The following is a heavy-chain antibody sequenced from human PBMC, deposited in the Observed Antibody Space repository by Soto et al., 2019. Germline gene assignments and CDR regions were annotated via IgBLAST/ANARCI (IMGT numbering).Heavy chain of an antibody. CDR1: GFTFSSYA. J-gene: IGHJ3*02. CDR2: ISYDGSNK. V-gene: IGHV3-30*04. CDR3: SRSPPTLTLSAFDI. Sequence: GGSLRLSCAASGFTFSSYAMHWVRQAPGKGLEWVAVISYDGSNKYYADSVKGRFTISRDNSKNTLYLQMNSLRAEVTAVYSCSRSPPTLTLSAFDIWGQGTMVTVSS. D-gene: IGHD3-16*01.